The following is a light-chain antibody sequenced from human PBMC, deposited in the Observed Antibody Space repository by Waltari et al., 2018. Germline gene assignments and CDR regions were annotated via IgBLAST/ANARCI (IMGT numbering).Light chain of an antibody. CDR1: QSLSSSY. J-gene: IGKJ1*01. V-gene: IGKV3-20*01. CDR3: QQYDASSPT. Sequence: EIVLTQSPGTLSLSPGERATLSCRASQSLSSSYLAWYQQKPGQAPRLLIFDASSRATGIPDRFSGSGSGTDFTLTINRLEPEDFAEYYCQQYDASSPTFGQGTKVDIK. CDR2: DAS.